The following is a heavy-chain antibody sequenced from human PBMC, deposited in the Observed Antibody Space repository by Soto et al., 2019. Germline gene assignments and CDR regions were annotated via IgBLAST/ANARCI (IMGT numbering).Heavy chain of an antibody. J-gene: IGHJ6*03. CDR3: ARLGILRFLEWPITSMDV. D-gene: IGHD3-3*01. CDR2: IYYSGST. V-gene: IGHV4-39*01. CDR1: GGSISSSSYY. Sequence: SETLSLTCTVSGGSISSSSYYWGWIRQPPGKGLEWIGSIYYSGSTYYNPSLKSRVTISVDTSKNQFSLKLSSVTAADTAVYYCARLGILRFLEWPITSMDVWGKGTTVTVSS.